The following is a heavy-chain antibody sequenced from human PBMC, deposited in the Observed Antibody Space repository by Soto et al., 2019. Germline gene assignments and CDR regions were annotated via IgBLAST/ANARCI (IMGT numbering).Heavy chain of an antibody. CDR1: GFTFSNYV. V-gene: IGHV3-23*01. Sequence: EVQLLESGGGLAQPGGSRRLSCAVSGFTFSNYVTNWVRQAPGKGLEWVSAISYSTGTTYYADSVKGRFTVSRDTSNNMVYMQMNNLRAEDTAMYYCANDEVPRRNLHFDYWGQGTLVTVSS. CDR2: ISYSTGTT. CDR3: ANDEVPRRNLHFDY. J-gene: IGHJ4*02.